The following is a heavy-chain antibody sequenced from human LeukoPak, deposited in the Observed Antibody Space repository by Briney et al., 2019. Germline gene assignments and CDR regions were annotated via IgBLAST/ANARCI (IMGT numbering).Heavy chain of an antibody. J-gene: IGHJ5*01. Sequence: ASVKVSFKASGYTFTDYFIHWVRQAPGQGLELMGWINPNIGDASYAQKFQDRVTMTRDRSINTAYMELSRLTSDDTAVYYCARMALDGGDSIGFDSWGQGTLVTVSS. V-gene: IGHV1-2*02. CDR2: INPNIGDA. CDR3: ARMALDGGDSIGFDS. CDR1: GYTFTDYF. D-gene: IGHD2-21*02.